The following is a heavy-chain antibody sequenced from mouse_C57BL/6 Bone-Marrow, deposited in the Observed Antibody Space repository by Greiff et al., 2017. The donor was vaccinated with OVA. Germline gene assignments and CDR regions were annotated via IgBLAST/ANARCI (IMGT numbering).Heavy chain of an antibody. D-gene: IGHD2-5*01. Sequence: EVQLQQSGAELVKPGASVKLSCTASGFNIKDYYMHWVKQRTEQGLEWIGRIDPEDGETKYAPKFQGKATITADTSSNTAYLQLSSLTSKDTAVDYCARRAYYSNFWYFDVWGTGTTVTVSS. CDR1: GFNIKDYY. J-gene: IGHJ1*03. V-gene: IGHV14-2*01. CDR2: IDPEDGET. CDR3: ARRAYYSNFWYFDV.